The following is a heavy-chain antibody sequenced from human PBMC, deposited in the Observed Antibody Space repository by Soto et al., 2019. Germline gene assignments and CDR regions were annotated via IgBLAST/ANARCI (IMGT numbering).Heavy chain of an antibody. D-gene: IGHD3-10*01. J-gene: IGHJ4*02. CDR1: GVSISSDQW. CDR2: IHHTQGT. CDR3: ATRNFEDYN. V-gene: IGHV4-4*02. Sequence: QVQLQESGPGLVQPSGTLSLTCAVAGVSISSDQWWTWVRQPPGKGLEWIGDIHHTQGTNYDPSLMSRFTISAHKCTSQFSMTLAAMTAADSAMYYCATRNFEDYNRGQGILVTVSS.